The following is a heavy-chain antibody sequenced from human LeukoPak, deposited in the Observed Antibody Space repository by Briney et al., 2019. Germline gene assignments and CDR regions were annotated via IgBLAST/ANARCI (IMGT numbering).Heavy chain of an antibody. CDR2: IYPGDSDT. CDR3: ARHRYGGYQSHHMDV. Sequence: GESLKISCKGSGYSFTSYWIGWVRPMPGKGLEWMGIIYPGDSDTRYSPSFQGQVTISADKSISTAYLQWSSLKASDTAMYYCARHRYGGYQSHHMDVWGKGTTVTVSS. V-gene: IGHV5-51*01. J-gene: IGHJ6*03. D-gene: IGHD5-12*01. CDR1: GYSFTSYW.